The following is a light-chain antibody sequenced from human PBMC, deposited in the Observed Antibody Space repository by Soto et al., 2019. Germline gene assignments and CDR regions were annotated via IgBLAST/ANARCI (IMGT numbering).Light chain of an antibody. CDR1: SNDVGSYDY. Sequence: QSALTQPRSVSGSPGQSVTISCTGTSNDVGSYDYVSWYQQFPGKAPKLMIYEVSKRPSGVPDRFSGSKSGNTASLTISGLQAEDEADYYCCSYAGIYISLYVFGTGTKLTVL. V-gene: IGLV2-11*01. J-gene: IGLJ1*01. CDR2: EVS. CDR3: CSYAGIYISLYV.